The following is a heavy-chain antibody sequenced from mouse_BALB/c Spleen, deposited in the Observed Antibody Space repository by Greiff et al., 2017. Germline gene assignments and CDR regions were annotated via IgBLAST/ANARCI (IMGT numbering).Heavy chain of an antibody. CDR1: GFTFSDYY. J-gene: IGHJ4*01. V-gene: IGHV5-4*02. CDR3: SLLNYAMDY. CDR2: ISDGGSYT. Sequence: EVQGVESGGGLVKPGGSLKLSCAASGFTFSDYYMYWVRQTPEKRLEWVATISDGGSYTYYPDSVKGRFTISRDNAKNTLYLQMSSLRSEDTAMYYCSLLNYAMDYWGQGTSVTVSS. D-gene: IGHD2-1*01.